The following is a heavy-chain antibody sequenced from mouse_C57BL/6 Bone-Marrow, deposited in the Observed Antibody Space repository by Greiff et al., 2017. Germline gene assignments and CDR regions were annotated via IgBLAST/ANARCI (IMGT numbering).Heavy chain of an antibody. J-gene: IGHJ4*01. CDR3: TRTIYYGSSGAMDY. Sequence: VKLMESGAELVRPGASVTLSCKASGYTFTDYEMHWVKQTPVHGLEWIGAIDPETGGTAYNQKFKGKAILTADKSSSTAYMELRSLTSEDSAVYYCTRTIYYGSSGAMDYWGQGTSVTVSS. CDR1: GYTFTDYE. D-gene: IGHD1-1*01. CDR2: IDPETGGT. V-gene: IGHV1-15*01.